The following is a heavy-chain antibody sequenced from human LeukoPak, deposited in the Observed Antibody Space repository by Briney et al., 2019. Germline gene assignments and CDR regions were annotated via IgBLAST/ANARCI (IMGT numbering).Heavy chain of an antibody. J-gene: IGHJ2*01. CDR2: IYHSGST. CDR1: GYSISSGYY. D-gene: IGHD2-2*01. Sequence: PSETLSLTCTVSGYSISSGYYWGWIRQPPGKGLEWIGSIYHSGSTYYNRALKSRVTISVDTSKNQFSLKLNSVTAADTAVYYCARDRKYDWYFDLWGRGTLVTVSS. CDR3: ARDRKYDWYFDL. V-gene: IGHV4-38-2*02.